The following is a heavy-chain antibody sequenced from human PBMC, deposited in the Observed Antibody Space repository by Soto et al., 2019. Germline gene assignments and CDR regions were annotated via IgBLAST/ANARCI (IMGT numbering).Heavy chain of an antibody. CDR1: GFTFSSYS. CDR2: ISSSSSTI. Sequence: HPGGSLRLSCAASGFTFSSYSMNWVRQAPGKGLEWVSYISSSSSTIYYADSVKGRFTISRDNAKNSLYLQMNSLRAEDTAVYYCAREHDYIWGSYRSRQGFDYWGQGTLVTVSS. V-gene: IGHV3-48*01. CDR3: AREHDYIWGSYRSRQGFDY. D-gene: IGHD3-16*02. J-gene: IGHJ4*02.